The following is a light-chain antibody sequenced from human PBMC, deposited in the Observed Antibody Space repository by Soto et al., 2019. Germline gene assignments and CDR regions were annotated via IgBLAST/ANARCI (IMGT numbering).Light chain of an antibody. V-gene: IGLV1-51*01. J-gene: IGLJ1*01. Sequence: QSVLAQPPSVSAAPGQKVTISCSGSTFNIGNNFVSWCQQLPGTAPKVLIYDNNQRPSGIPDRFSASKSGTSVTLVITGLQTGDEAVYYCGTWDSTLSAYVFGTGTKVTVL. CDR3: GTWDSTLSAYV. CDR1: TFNIGNNF. CDR2: DNN.